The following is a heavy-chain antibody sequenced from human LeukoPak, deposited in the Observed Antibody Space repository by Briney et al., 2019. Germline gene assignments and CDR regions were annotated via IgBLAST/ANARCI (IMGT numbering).Heavy chain of an antibody. CDR1: GYTFTSYG. V-gene: IGHV1-18*01. Sequence: ASVKVSRKASGYTFTSYGISWVRQAPGQGLEWMGWISAYNGNTNYAQKFQGRVTMTTDTSTSTAYMELRSLRSDDTAVYYCARSLTQEGSGWYEGDYWGQGTLVTVSS. J-gene: IGHJ4*02. CDR2: ISAYNGNT. CDR3: ARSLTQEGSGWYEGDY. D-gene: IGHD6-19*01.